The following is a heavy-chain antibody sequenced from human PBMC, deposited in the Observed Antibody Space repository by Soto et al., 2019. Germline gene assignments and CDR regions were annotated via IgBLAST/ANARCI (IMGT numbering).Heavy chain of an antibody. Sequence: GGSLRLSCAASGFTFSDYYMSWIRQAPGKGLEWVSYISSSGSTTYYADSVKGRFTISRDNAKNSLYLQMNSLRAEDTAVYYCARKRITMVRGVPGGPNDWGQGTLVTVSS. J-gene: IGHJ4*02. CDR1: GFTFSDYY. CDR2: ISSSGSTT. V-gene: IGHV3-11*01. CDR3: ARKRITMVRGVPGGPND. D-gene: IGHD3-10*01.